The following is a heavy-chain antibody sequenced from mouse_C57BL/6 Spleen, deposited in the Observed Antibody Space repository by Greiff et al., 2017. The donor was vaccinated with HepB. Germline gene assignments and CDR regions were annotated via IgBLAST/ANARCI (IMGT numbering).Heavy chain of an antibody. CDR2: IRNKANGYTT. J-gene: IGHJ3*01. V-gene: IGHV7-3*01. CDR1: GFTFTDYY. Sequence: EVKLMDSGGGLVQPGGSLSLSCAASGFTFTDYYMSWVRQPPGKALEWLGFIRNKANGYTTEYSASVKGRFTISRDNSQSILYLQMNALRAEDSATYYCARYRGITTRTGFAYWGQGTLVTVSA. CDR3: ARYRGITTRTGFAY. D-gene: IGHD1-1*01.